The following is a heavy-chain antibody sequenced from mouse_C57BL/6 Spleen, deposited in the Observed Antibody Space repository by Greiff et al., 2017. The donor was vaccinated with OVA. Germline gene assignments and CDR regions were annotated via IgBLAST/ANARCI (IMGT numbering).Heavy chain of an antibody. CDR2: IYPGDGDT. CDR1: GYAFSSSW. Sequence: QVQLQQSGPELVKPGASVKISCKASGYAFSSSWMNWVKQRPGKGLEWIGRIYPGDGDTNYNGKFKGKATLTADKSSSTAYMQLSSLTSEDSAVYFCARSTTTVVGYAMDYWGQGTSVTVSS. J-gene: IGHJ4*01. V-gene: IGHV1-82*01. CDR3: ARSTTTVVGYAMDY. D-gene: IGHD1-1*01.